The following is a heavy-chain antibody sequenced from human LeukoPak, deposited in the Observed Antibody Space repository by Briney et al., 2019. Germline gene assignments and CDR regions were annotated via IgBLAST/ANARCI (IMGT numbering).Heavy chain of an antibody. V-gene: IGHV1-18*01. D-gene: IGHD4-11*01. J-gene: IGHJ4*02. CDR1: AYTFTSYD. CDR3: ARDLSYSNPCLRY. Sequence: EASVKVSCKASAYTFTSYDINWVRQATGQGLEWMGWISAYNGNTNYAQKLQGRVTMTTDTSTSTAYMELRSLRSDDTAVYYCARDLSYSNPCLRYWGQGTLVTVSS. CDR2: ISAYNGNT.